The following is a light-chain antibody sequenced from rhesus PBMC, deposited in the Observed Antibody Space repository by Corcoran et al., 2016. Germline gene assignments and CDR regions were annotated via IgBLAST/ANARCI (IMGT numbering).Light chain of an antibody. J-gene: IGKJ2*01. CDR2: YIT. Sequence: DIQMTQSPSSVSASVGDRVTITCRASQGISSYVAWYQQKSGKAPKLLIYYITTLQSGVPSRFSGSGSWTEFTLTISSLQPEDFATYSCPQYNTLPYSFGQGTKVGIK. V-gene: IGKV1-25*01. CDR1: QGISSY. CDR3: PQYNTLPYS.